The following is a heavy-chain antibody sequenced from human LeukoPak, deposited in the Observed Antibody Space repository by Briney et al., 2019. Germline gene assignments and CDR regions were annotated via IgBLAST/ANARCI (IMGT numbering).Heavy chain of an antibody. Sequence: GGSLRLSCAASGFTVSSNYMSWVRQAPGKGLEWVSVIYSGGSTYYADSVKGRFTISRDNSKNTLYLQMNSLRAEDTAVYYCASYCSGGSCYRGVPAGWGQGTLVTVSS. CDR3: ASYCSGGSCYRGVPAG. V-gene: IGHV3-53*01. J-gene: IGHJ4*02. CDR1: GFTVSSNY. CDR2: IYSGGST. D-gene: IGHD2-15*01.